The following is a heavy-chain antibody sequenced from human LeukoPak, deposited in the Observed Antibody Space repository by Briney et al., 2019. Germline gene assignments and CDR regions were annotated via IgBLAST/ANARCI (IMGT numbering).Heavy chain of an antibody. CDR2: ISSSSSTI. J-gene: IGHJ3*01. Sequence: GGSLRLSCAASGFTFSSYSMNWVRQAPGKGLEWVSYISSSSSTIYYADSVKGRFTISRDNAKNSLYLQMNSLRAEDTAVYYCARRFSSRSDGNGYYYGHDAFDAWGQGTLVTVSS. V-gene: IGHV3-48*01. CDR1: GFTFSSYS. CDR3: ARRFSSRSDGNGYYYGHDAFDA. D-gene: IGHD3-22*01.